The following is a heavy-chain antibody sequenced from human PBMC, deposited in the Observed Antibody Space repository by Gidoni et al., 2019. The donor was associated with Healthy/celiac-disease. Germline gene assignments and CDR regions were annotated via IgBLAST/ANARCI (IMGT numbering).Heavy chain of an antibody. J-gene: IGHJ4*02. CDR1: GFTFSRYA. D-gene: IGHD6-19*01. Sequence: EVQLLESGGGLVQPGGSLRLSCDASGFTFSRYAMSWVRQAPGKGLAWVSAISGSGGSTYYADSVKGRFTISRDNSKNTLYLQMNSLRAEDTAVYYCAKATAGYSSGRGFDYWGQGTLVTVSS. V-gene: IGHV3-23*01. CDR3: AKATAGYSSGRGFDY. CDR2: ISGSGGST.